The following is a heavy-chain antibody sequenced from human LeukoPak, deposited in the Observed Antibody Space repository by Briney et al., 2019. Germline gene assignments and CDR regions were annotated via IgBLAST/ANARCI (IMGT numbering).Heavy chain of an antibody. D-gene: IGHD4-23*01. CDR3: ARGRSGFGGNSDY. Sequence: SETLSLTCNVSDGSMSSYYWNWIRQPPGKGLEWIGYIYYSGSPTYNPSLQSRVTISVDTSKNQFSLKLSSVTAADTAVYYCARGRSGFGGNSDYWGQGTLVTVSS. CDR2: IYYSGSP. J-gene: IGHJ4*02. V-gene: IGHV4-59*01. CDR1: DGSMSSYY.